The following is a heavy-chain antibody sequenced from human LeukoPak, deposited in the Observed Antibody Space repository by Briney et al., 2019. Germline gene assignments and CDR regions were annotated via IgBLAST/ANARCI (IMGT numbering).Heavy chain of an antibody. CDR2: MNPNSGNT. CDR3: ARGRRLSRQQLAFYYYYGMDV. CDR1: GYTFTSYE. D-gene: IGHD6-13*01. J-gene: IGHJ6*02. Sequence: ASVKVSCKASGYTFTSYEINWVRQATGQGLEWMGWMNPNSGNTGYAQKFQGRVTMTRNTSISTAYMELSSLRSEDTAVYYCARGRRLSRQQLAFYYYYGMDVWGQGTTVTVSS. V-gene: IGHV1-8*01.